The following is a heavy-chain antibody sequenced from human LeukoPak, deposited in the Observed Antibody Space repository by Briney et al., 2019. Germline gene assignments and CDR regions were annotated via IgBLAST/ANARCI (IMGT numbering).Heavy chain of an antibody. J-gene: IGHJ4*02. V-gene: IGHV3-23*01. CDR1: GFTFSSSA. CDR3: ARERGGDIVVVPAARPIDY. D-gene: IGHD2-2*02. Sequence: PGGSLRLSCAASGFTFSSSAMTWVRQAPGKGLEWVSSLTGGSDNSEHADSVKGRFTISRDNSKNTLYLQMNSLRAEDTAVYYCARERGGDIVVVPAARPIDYWGQGTLVTVSS. CDR2: LTGGSDNS.